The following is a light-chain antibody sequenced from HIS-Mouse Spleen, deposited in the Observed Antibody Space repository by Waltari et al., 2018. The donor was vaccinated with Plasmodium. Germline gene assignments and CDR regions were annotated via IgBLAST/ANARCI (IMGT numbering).Light chain of an antibody. CDR2: GNS. J-gene: IGLJ3*02. Sequence: QSVLTQPPSVSGAPGQRVTISCTGSSSNIGPGYDVPWYPQPPGTAPKLLIYGNSNRPSGVPDRFSGSKSGTSASLAITGLQAEDEADYYCQSYDSSLSGWVFGGGTKLTVL. V-gene: IGLV1-40*01. CDR3: QSYDSSLSGWV. CDR1: SSNIGPGYD.